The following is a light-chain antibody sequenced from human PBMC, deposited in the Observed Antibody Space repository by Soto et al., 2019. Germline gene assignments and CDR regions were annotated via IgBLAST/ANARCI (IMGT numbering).Light chain of an antibody. V-gene: IGLV2-14*01. CDR3: SAYTVSRTYV. CDR1: SSDVSTYNY. CDR2: EVS. J-gene: IGLJ1*01. Sequence: QSALTQPASVSGSPGQSITISCTGTSSDVSTYNYVSWYQHHPGKVPKLLIYEVSNRPSGVSSRFSASKSGDTAYLTISGLQAEDEADYYCSAYTVSRTYVFGTGTKLTVL.